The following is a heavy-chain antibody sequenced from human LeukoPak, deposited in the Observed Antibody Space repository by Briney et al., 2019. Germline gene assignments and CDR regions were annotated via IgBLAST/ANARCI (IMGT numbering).Heavy chain of an antibody. J-gene: IGHJ4*02. CDR1: GGSFSGYY. CDR2: IYYSGST. Sequence: SETLSLTCAVYGGSFSGYYWSWIRQPPGKDLEWIGSIYYSGSTYYNPSLKSRVTISVDTSKNQFSLRLSSVTAADTAVYYCASVMTGSIVDYWGQGTLVTVSS. CDR3: ASVMTGSIVDY. V-gene: IGHV4-34*01. D-gene: IGHD1-1*01.